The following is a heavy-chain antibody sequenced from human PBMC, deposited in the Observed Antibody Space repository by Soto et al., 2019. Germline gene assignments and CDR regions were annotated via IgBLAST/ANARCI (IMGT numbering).Heavy chain of an antibody. J-gene: IGHJ6*02. D-gene: IGHD6-19*01. Sequence: GESLKISCKGSGYSFTSYWISWVRQMPGKGLEWMGRIDPSDYYTNYSPSFQGHVTIAADKSISTAYLQWSSLKASDTAMYYCARREGRSSGWLNYSGMDVWGQGTTVTVSS. CDR3: ARREGRSSGWLNYSGMDV. CDR2: IDPSDYYT. CDR1: GYSFTSYW. V-gene: IGHV5-10-1*01.